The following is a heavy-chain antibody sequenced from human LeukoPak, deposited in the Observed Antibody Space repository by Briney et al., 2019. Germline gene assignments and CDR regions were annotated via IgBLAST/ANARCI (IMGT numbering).Heavy chain of an antibody. J-gene: IGHJ4*02. CDR2: IYSGGST. CDR3: AKGGYEYDSSGHNYFDY. CDR1: GFTVSSNY. V-gene: IGHV3-66*01. Sequence: GGSLRLSCAASGFTVSSNYMSWVRQAPGKGLEWVSVIYSGGSTYYADSVKGRFTTSKDNSRHTLYLQMNSLRAEDTALYYCAKGGYEYDSSGHNYFDYWGQGTLVTVSS. D-gene: IGHD3-22*01.